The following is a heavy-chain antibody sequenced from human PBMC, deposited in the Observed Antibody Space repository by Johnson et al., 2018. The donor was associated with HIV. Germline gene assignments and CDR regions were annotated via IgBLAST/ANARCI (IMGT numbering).Heavy chain of an antibody. CDR1: GFTFNTYW. Sequence: VQLVESGGGLVKPGGSLRLSCAVSGFTFNTYWMHWVRHAPGKGLVWVARINSDGGSTSYVDSVKGRFTISRDNARNTLYLQMNSLRADDTAVYYCAREGPSERAGFDIWGQGTMVTVSS. CDR2: INSDGGST. J-gene: IGHJ3*02. V-gene: IGHV3-74*01. CDR3: AREGPSERAGFDI.